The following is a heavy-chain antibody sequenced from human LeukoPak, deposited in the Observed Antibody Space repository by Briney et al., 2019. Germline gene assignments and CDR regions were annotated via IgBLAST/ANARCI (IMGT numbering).Heavy chain of an antibody. J-gene: IGHJ3*02. CDR3: AGVTAVIDAFDI. V-gene: IGHV1-69*06. D-gene: IGHD2-21*02. CDR1: GGSFNSYA. CDR2: IIPMFGTA. Sequence: SVKVSCKASGGSFNSYAISWVRQAPGQGLEWMGGIIPMFGTANYAQKFQGRVTITADKSTSTAYMELSSLRSEDTAVYYCAGVTAVIDAFDIWGQGTLLTVSS.